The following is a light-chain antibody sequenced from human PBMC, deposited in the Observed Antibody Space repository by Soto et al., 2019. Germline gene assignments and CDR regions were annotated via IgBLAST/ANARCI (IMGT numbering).Light chain of an antibody. CDR2: AAS. Sequence: DIQMTQSPSSLSASVGDRFTITCRARQSISNSLNWYQQRPGRAPKLLIYAASTLQSGVPSRFSGSGSGTDFTLTISNLQPEDFATYYCQHFYPTPPVTFGQGTRLEIK. V-gene: IGKV1-39*01. CDR1: QSISNS. CDR3: QHFYPTPPVT. J-gene: IGKJ5*01.